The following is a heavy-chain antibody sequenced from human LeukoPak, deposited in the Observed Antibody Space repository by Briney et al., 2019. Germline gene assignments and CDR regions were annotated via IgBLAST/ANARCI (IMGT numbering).Heavy chain of an antibody. D-gene: IGHD6-13*01. CDR1: GGTFSSYA. J-gene: IGHJ4*02. CDR3: ARDREESSSWSGGPGYYFDY. V-gene: IGHV1-69*05. Sequence: SVKVSCKASGGTFSSYAISWVRQAPGQGLEWMGGIIPIFGTANYAQKFQGRVTITTDESTSTAYMELSSLRSEDTAVYYCARDREESSSWSGGPGYYFDYWGQGTLVTVSS. CDR2: IIPIFGTA.